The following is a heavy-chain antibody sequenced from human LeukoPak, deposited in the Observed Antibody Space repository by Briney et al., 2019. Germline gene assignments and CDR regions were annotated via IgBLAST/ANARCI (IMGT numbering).Heavy chain of an antibody. Sequence: SETPSLTRTVSGGSLSSSSYFWGWIRRSPGDGLGWIGCIYYNGNIYYNPSLKSRLTMSIHTSKNQFSLKLSCVTAADTAVYYCARHRGYSDGYLRFFDYWGQGTLVTVSS. CDR3: ARHRGYSDGYLRFFDY. V-gene: IGHV4-39*01. J-gene: IGHJ4*02. D-gene: IGHD5-18*01. CDR1: GGSLSSSSYF. CDR2: IYYNGNI.